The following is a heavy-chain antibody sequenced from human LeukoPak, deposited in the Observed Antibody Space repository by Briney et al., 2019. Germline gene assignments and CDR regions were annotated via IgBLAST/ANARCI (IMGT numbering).Heavy chain of an antibody. CDR1: GFTFSSYW. J-gene: IGHJ4*02. CDR3: ARDGGGEGATTDFDY. D-gene: IGHD1-26*01. Sequence: PGGSLRLSCAASGFTFSSYWMHWVRQAPGKGLVWVARTNRDGSSTAYADSVKGRFTISKDNAKNTLYLLMNSLRAEDTAVYYCARDGGGEGATTDFDYWGQGTLVTVSS. V-gene: IGHV3-74*01. CDR2: TNRDGSST.